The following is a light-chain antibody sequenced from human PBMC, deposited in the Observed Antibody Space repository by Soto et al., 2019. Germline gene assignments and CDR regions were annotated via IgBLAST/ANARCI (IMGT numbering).Light chain of an antibody. CDR2: WAS. Sequence: DIVMTQSPDSLAVSLGERSTISCMSSQSVLYSSNNKNYLAWYQQKRGQPPKVLIYWASTRESGVPDRFSGSGSGTDFTLTINSLQAEDVGVYYCMQTLQSPLTFGGGTRWIS. J-gene: IGKJ4*01. CDR1: QSVLYSSNNKNY. V-gene: IGKV4-1*01. CDR3: MQTLQSPLT.